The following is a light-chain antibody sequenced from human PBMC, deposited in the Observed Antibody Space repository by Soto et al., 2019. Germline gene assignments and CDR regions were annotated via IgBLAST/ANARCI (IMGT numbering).Light chain of an antibody. CDR1: SSDVGSYNL. CDR2: EGS. Sequence: QSALTQPASVSGSPGQSITISCTGTSSDVGSYNLVSWYQQPPGEAPKLMIYEGSKRPSGVSNRFSGSKSGNTASLTISGLQAEDEADYYCSSYTSSSTPVVFGGGTKVTVL. J-gene: IGLJ2*01. CDR3: SSYTSSSTPVV. V-gene: IGLV2-14*02.